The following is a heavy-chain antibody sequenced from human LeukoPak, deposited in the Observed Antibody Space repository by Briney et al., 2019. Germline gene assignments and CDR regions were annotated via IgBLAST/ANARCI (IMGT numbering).Heavy chain of an antibody. V-gene: IGHV3-30*03. J-gene: IGHJ1*01. Sequence: QPGRSLRLSCAASGFTFSSYGMHWVRQAPGKGLEWVAVISYDGSNKYYADSVKGRFTISRDNSKNTLYLQMNSLRAEDTAVYCCATGAEYFQHWGQGTLVTVSS. CDR2: ISYDGSNK. CDR3: ATGAEYFQH. CDR1: GFTFSSYG.